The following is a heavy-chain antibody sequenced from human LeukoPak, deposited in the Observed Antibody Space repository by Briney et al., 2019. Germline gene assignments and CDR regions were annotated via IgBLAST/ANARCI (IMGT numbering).Heavy chain of an antibody. CDR1: GGSISSYY. D-gene: IGHD3-3*01. V-gene: IGHV4-59*01. J-gene: IGHJ6*03. Sequence: SETLSLTCTVSGGSISSYYWSWIRQPPGKGLEWIGYIYYSGSINYNPSLKSRVTISVDTSKNQFSLKLSSVTAADTAVYYCARAASADFWSGYAMDVWGKGTTVTVSS. CDR3: ARAASADFWSGYAMDV. CDR2: IYYSGSI.